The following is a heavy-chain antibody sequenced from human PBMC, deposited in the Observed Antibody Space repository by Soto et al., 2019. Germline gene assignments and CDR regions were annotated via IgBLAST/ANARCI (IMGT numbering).Heavy chain of an antibody. J-gene: IGHJ4*02. D-gene: IGHD3-3*01. CDR3: ARRGFWTGYLDY. CDR1: GASISSGGYY. V-gene: IGHV4-31*03. CDR2: IYYSGST. Sequence: QVQLQESGPGLVKPSQTLSLTCTVSGASISSGGYYCSWIRQHPGKGLEWIGYIYYSGSTSYYPSLKSRVTISVDTSKNQFSLKLTSVTAADTAVYYCARRGFWTGYLDYWVQGTLVTVSS.